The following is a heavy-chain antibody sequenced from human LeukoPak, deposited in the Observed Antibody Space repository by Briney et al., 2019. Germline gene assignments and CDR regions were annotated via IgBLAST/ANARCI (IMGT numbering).Heavy chain of an antibody. CDR2: IHTSGIT. J-gene: IGHJ4*02. Sequence: SQTLSLTCTVSGGSISTSYYWSWIRPPAAKGLEWIGRIHTSGITNYNPSLKSRVTISVDTSKNQFSLKLSSVTAADTAVYYCARALPADSLDYWGQGTLVTVSS. CDR3: ARALPADSLDY. CDR1: GGSISTSYY. D-gene: IGHD3-22*01. V-gene: IGHV4-61*02.